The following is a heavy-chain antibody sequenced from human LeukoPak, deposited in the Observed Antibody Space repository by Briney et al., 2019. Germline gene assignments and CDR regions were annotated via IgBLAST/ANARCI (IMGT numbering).Heavy chain of an antibody. J-gene: IGHJ4*02. Sequence: SVKVSCKASGGTFSSYAISWVRQAPGQGLEWMGGIIPIFGRANYAQKFQGRVTITTDEYTSTADMEVSSLRCEDTAVYYCASGYSSGWSLIDYWGQGTLVTVPS. CDR2: IIPIFGRA. CDR3: ASGYSSGWSLIDY. V-gene: IGHV1-69*05. D-gene: IGHD6-19*01. CDR1: GGTFSSYA.